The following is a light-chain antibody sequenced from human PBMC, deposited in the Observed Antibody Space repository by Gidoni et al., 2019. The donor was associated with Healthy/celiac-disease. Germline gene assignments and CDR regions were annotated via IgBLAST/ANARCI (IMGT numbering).Light chain of an antibody. V-gene: IGKV3-11*01. CDR2: DAS. CDR3: QQRSNWPPDT. CDR1: QRVSSY. J-gene: IGKJ2*01. Sequence: EIVLTQSPATLSLSPGERATLSFRASQRVSSYLAWYQQKPGQAPRLLIYDASNRASGIPARFSGSGSGTDFTLTISSLEPEDFAVYYCQQRSNWPPDTFGQGTKLEIK.